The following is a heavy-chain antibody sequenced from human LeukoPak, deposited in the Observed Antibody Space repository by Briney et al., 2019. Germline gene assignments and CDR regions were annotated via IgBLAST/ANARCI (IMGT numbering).Heavy chain of an antibody. D-gene: IGHD6-6*01. Sequence: GASVKVSCKASGYTFTGYYMHWVRQAPGQGLEWMGWINPNSGGTNYAQKFQGRVTMTRDTSISTAYMELNRLRSDDTAAYYCARGTNIASLGPSFDYWGQGTLVTVSS. CDR3: ARGTNIASLGPSFDY. CDR2: INPNSGGT. CDR1: GYTFTGYY. V-gene: IGHV1-2*02. J-gene: IGHJ4*02.